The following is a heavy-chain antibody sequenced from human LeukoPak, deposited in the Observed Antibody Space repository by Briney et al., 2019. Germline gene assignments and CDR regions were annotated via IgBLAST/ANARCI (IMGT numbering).Heavy chain of an antibody. J-gene: IGHJ2*01. CDR2: IYYSGIT. Sequence: SETLSLTCTVSGVSISTYYWRWIRQPPGKGLEWIGYIYYSGITNYNPSLKSRVTISVDTSKNQFSLRLSSVTAADTAVYYCARENWGVLGLWGRGTLVTVSS. D-gene: IGHD7-27*01. CDR1: GVSISTYY. CDR3: ARENWGVLGL. V-gene: IGHV4-59*01.